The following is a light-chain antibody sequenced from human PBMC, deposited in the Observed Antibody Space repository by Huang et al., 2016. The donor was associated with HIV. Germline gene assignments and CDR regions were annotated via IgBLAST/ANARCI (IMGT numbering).Light chain of an antibody. V-gene: IGKV3-15*01. Sequence: EIVMTQSPATLSVSPGERATRSCRASQSVSSNLACYQQKPGQAPRLLIYGASTRATSIPARFSGSGSGTGFTLTISSLQSEDVAVYYCQQYNNWPLTFGGGTKVEIK. J-gene: IGKJ4*01. CDR3: QQYNNWPLT. CDR1: QSVSSN. CDR2: GAS.